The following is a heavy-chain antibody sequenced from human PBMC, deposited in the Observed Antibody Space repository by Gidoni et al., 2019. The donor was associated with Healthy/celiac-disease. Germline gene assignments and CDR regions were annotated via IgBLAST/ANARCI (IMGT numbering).Heavy chain of an antibody. CDR2: IIPIFGTA. CDR3: AVSGYPNYYYGMDV. J-gene: IGHJ6*02. D-gene: IGHD3-3*01. Sequence: QVQLVQSGAEVKMPGSSVKVSCKASGGTFSSYAISWVRPAPGQGLEWMGGIIPIFGTANYAQKFQGRVTITADKSTSTAYMELSSLRSEDTAVYYCAVSGYPNYYYGMDVWGQGTTVTVSS. CDR1: GGTFSSYA. V-gene: IGHV1-69*06.